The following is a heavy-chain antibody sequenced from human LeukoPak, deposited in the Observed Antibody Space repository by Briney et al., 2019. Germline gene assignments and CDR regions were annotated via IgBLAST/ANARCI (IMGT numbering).Heavy chain of an antibody. J-gene: IGHJ4*02. CDR3: AEGHYSNHNFDY. CDR2: TSWNSGII. CDR1: GFTFDDYA. Sequence: RRSLRLSCAASGFTFDDYAMHRVRQAPGKGLEWVSDTSWNSGIIDYADSVKSRFTISRDNAQNSLYMQKNSLRAEDTALYYCAEGHYSNHNFDYWGEGTLVTVSS. V-gene: IGHV3-9*01. D-gene: IGHD4-4*01.